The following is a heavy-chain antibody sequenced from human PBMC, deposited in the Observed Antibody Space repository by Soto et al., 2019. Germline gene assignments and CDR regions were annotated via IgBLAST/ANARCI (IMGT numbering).Heavy chain of an antibody. V-gene: IGHV3-23*01. Sequence: VGSLRLSCAASGFSFSTNAMTWVRLAPGKGLEWVAGLNGNGRDTYYAQNVKGRFTVSRDNSKTTVFLQLNSLKGDDTAVYYCVTLWGAGTWNDYNLRDWGQGTLVAVSA. D-gene: IGHD4-4*01. J-gene: IGHJ4*02. CDR2: LNGNGRDT. CDR1: GFSFSTNA. CDR3: VTLWGAGTWNDYNLRD.